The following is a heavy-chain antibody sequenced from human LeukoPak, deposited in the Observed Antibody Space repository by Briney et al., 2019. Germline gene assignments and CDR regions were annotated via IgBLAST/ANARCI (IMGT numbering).Heavy chain of an antibody. CDR3: AKIRVSSGWYYFDY. J-gene: IGHJ4*02. CDR1: WFTFSSLL. Sequence: VTHLCALSWFTFSSLLKLEPPPPRGKGLEGWAGIWYDGSNKYYADFVEGRFTVSRDNSKNTLFLQMNSLRAEDTAVYYCAKIRVSSGWYYFDYWGQGTLVTVSS. V-gene: IGHV3-33*06. CDR2: IWYDGSNK. D-gene: IGHD6-19*01.